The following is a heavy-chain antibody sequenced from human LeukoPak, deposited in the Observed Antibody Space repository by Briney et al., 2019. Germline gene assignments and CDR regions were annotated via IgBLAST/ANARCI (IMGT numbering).Heavy chain of an antibody. CDR3: ARHSSSFDY. CDR2: IYPGDSDT. CDR1: GFRFTTYW. Sequence: GEALNISFKGSGFRFTTYWIGRVRPMPGKGLEWMGIIYPGDSDTRYSPSFQGQVTISADKSISTAYLQWSSLKASDTAMYYCARHSSSFDYWGQGTLVTVSS. D-gene: IGHD6-6*01. J-gene: IGHJ4*02. V-gene: IGHV5-51*01.